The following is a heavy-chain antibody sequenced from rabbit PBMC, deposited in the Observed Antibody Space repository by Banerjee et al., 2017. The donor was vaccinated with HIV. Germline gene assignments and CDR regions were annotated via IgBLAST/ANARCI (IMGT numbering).Heavy chain of an antibody. J-gene: IGHJ6*01. CDR3: ARDYSGGWGEPLDFDL. V-gene: IGHV1S40*01. CDR2: IYTGSSEST. D-gene: IGHD4-1*01. CDR1: GFSFSSAYY. Sequence: QSLEESGGDLVKPGASLTLTCTASGFSFSSAYYIYWVRQPPGKGLEWIACIYTGSSESTYYSNWATGRFTISKTSSTTVTLQMTSLTAADTATYFCARDYSGGWGEPLDFDLWGPGTLVTVS.